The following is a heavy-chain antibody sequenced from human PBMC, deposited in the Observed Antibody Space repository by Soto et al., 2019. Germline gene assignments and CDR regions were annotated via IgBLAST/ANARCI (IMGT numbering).Heavy chain of an antibody. Sequence: GASVKVSCKASGYTFTSYGISWVRQAPGQGPEWVGWVSAYIGTTYYAQKLQGRVTMTADTSTNTAYMELRSLRSDDTAVYYCARDKYYDFWSGYYNYYYYGMDVWGQGTTVTVSS. D-gene: IGHD3-3*01. J-gene: IGHJ6*02. CDR1: GYTFTSYG. CDR3: ARDKYYDFWSGYYNYYYYGMDV. CDR2: VSAYIGTT. V-gene: IGHV1-18*01.